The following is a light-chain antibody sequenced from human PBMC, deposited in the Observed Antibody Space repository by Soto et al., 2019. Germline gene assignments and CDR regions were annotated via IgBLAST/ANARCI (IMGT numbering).Light chain of an antibody. CDR3: QQLHSYPFT. CDR2: AAT. CDR1: QGVSSS. Sequence: IQLTQSPSSLSASVGDRVTITCRASQGVSSSLAWYHQQPGKAPKLLIYAATTLQSGVPSRFSGSGSGTDFTLTINSLQPEDFATYYCQQLHSYPFTFGQGTRLE. J-gene: IGKJ5*01. V-gene: IGKV1-9*01.